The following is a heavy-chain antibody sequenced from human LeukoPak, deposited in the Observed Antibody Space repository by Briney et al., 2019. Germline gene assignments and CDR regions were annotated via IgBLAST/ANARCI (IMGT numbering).Heavy chain of an antibody. J-gene: IGHJ3*02. Sequence: PGGTLRLSCAASGFIFSSYRIHWVRQAPGKGLVWVSRINSDGSSTSYADSVKGRFTISRENAKNTLYLQMNSLRAEDTAVYYCAREAAFDIWGQGTMVTVSS. CDR2: INSDGSST. CDR1: GFIFSSYR. V-gene: IGHV3-74*01. CDR3: AREAAFDI.